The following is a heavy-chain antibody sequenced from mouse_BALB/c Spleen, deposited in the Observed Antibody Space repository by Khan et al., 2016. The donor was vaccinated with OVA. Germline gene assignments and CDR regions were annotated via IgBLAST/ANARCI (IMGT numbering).Heavy chain of an antibody. V-gene: IGHV1-7*01. CDR3: ARDRIDY. Sequence: QVQLKQSGAEQAKPGASVKMSCKTSGYTFSSYWMHWVKQRPGQGLEWIGYINPTSGYTEYNEKFKDKATLSADKSSSTAYMQLTSLTFEDSAVYYCARDRIDYWGQGTILTVAS. J-gene: IGHJ2*01. CDR2: INPTSGYT. CDR1: GYTFSSYW.